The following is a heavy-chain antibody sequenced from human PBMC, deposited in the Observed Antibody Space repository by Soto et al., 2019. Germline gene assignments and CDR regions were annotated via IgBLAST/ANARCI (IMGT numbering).Heavy chain of an antibody. CDR2: IIPIFGTA. J-gene: IGHJ3*02. Sequence: QVQLVQSGAEVKKPGSSVKVSCKASGGTFSSYAISWVRQAPGQGLEWMGGIIPIFGTANYAQKFQGRVTITADKSTSTAYMELSSLRSEDTAVYYCARDRGEYASSGWYRAFAIWGQGTMVTVSS. V-gene: IGHV1-69*06. CDR3: ARDRGEYASSGWYRAFAI. CDR1: GGTFSSYA. D-gene: IGHD6-19*01.